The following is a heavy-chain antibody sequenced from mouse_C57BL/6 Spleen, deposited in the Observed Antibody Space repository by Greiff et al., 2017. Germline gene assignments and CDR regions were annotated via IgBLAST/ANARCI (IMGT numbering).Heavy chain of an antibody. D-gene: IGHD2-4*01. V-gene: IGHV1-59*01. CDR1: GYTFTSYW. CDR2: IDPSDSYT. CDR3: ARGDDYDDGYYFDY. Sequence: QVQLQQPGAELVRPGTSVKLSCKASGYTFTSYWMHWVKQRPGQGLEWIGVIDPSDSYTNYNQKFKGKATLTVDTSSSTAYMQLSSLTSEDSAVYYCARGDDYDDGYYFDYWGQGTTRTVSS. J-gene: IGHJ2*01.